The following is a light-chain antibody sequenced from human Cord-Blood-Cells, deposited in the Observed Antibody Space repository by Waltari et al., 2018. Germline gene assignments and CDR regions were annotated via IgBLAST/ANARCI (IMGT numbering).Light chain of an antibody. CDR2: EVS. CDR3: SSYTSSSTLV. CDR1: SSDVGGYNY. Sequence: QSALTQPASVSGSPGQSITISCTGTSSDVGGYNYVSWYQQHPGKAPKLMIYEVSNRPSGVAKRFSGSKSGNTASLTISGLQAEDEADYYCSSYTSSSTLVCGGGTKLTVL. V-gene: IGLV2-14*01. J-gene: IGLJ2*01.